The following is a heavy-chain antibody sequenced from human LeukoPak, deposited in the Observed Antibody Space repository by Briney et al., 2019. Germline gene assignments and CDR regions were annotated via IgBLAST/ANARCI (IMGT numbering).Heavy chain of an antibody. CDR2: IYHSGTT. CDR1: GGFITSNYW. D-gene: IGHD2-2*01. J-gene: IGHJ3*02. CDR3: ARERKRGYCSSTSCPDAFDI. V-gene: IGHV4-4*02. Sequence: PSGTLSLTCAVSGGFITSNYWWSWVRQSPGKGLEWIGEIYHSGTTNYNPSLKSRVTISVDTSKNQFSLKLSSVTAADTAVYYCARERKRGYCSSTSCPDAFDIWGQGTMVTVSS.